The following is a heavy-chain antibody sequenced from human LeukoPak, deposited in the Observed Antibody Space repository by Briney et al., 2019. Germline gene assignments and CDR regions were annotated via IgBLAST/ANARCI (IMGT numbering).Heavy chain of an antibody. CDR1: GFTVSGNY. D-gene: IGHD5-18*01. V-gene: IGHV3-11*04. CDR2: ISSSGSTI. Sequence: GGSLRLSCAASGFTVSGNYMSWIRQAPGKGLEWVSYISSSGSTIYYADSVKGRFTISRDNSKNTLYLQMNSLRAEDTAVYYCARDRGYSYGTDMDVWGKGTTVTVSS. CDR3: ARDRGYSYGTDMDV. J-gene: IGHJ6*03.